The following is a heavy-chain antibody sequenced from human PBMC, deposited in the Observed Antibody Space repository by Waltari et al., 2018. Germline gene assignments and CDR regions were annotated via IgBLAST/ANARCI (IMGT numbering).Heavy chain of an antibody. V-gene: IGHV4-34*01. D-gene: IGHD6-19*01. CDR1: GGSFSGYY. CDR3: ARGWLQVAPPYYYYMDV. CDR2: INHNASP. Sequence: QVQLLQWGAGLLKPSETLSLTCAVYGGSFSGYYWSWLRQRPGKGLEWLGEINHNASPDSSPSLKSRATISIETSKNQFSLKLDSVTAADTGVYYCARGWLQVAPPYYYYMDVWDRGTAVTVSS. J-gene: IGHJ6*03.